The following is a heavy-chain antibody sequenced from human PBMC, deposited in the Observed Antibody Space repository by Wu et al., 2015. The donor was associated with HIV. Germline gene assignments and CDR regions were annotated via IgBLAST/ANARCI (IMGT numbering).Heavy chain of an antibody. CDR3: ARTLGYCSGGSCYPEDNWFDP. V-gene: IGHV1-2*02. Sequence: QVQLVQSGAEVKKPGASVKVSCKASGYTFTGYYMHWVRQAPGQGLEWMGWINPNSGGTNYAQKFQGRVTMTRDTSISTAYMELSRLRSDDTAVYYCARTLGYCSGGSCYPEDNWFDPWGQGTLVTGLL. J-gene: IGHJ5*02. CDR2: INPNSGGT. CDR1: GYTFTGYY. D-gene: IGHD2-15*01.